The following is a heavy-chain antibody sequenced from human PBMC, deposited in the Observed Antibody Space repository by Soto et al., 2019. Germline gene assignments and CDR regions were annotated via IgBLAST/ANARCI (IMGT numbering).Heavy chain of an antibody. V-gene: IGHV3-21*01. CDR2: ISSSSSYI. CDR3: ARDLRGYYYDSSGYYYGPHDAFDI. J-gene: IGHJ3*02. CDR1: GFTFSSYS. D-gene: IGHD3-22*01. Sequence: GGSLRLSCAASGFTFSSYSMNWVRQAPGKGLEWVSSISSSSSYIYYADSVKGRFTISRDNAKNSLYLQMNSLRAEDTAVYYCARDLRGYYYDSSGYYYGPHDAFDIWGQGTMVTV.